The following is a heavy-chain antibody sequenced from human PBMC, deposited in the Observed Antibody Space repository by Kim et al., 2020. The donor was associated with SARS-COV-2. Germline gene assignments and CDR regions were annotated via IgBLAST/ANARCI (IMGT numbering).Heavy chain of an antibody. CDR3: AKRTRHDYGNYGGTNYFDY. J-gene: IGHJ4*02. CDR1: GFTFSNYA. CDR2: ISGSGDST. Sequence: GGSLRLSCAASGFTFSNYAMSWVRQAPGKGLEWVSAISGSGDSTYYADSVKGRITISRDNSKNTLYLQMNSLRAEDTAVYYCAKRTRHDYGNYGGTNYFDYWGQGTLVTVSS. D-gene: IGHD4-17*01. V-gene: IGHV3-23*01.